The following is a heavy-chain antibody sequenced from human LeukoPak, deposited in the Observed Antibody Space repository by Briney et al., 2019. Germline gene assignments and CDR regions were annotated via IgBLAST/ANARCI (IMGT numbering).Heavy chain of an antibody. CDR1: GFTFRSYA. CDR3: AKHRGYSSASIYYYGMDV. Sequence: GGSLRLSCAASGFTFRSYAMSWVRQAPGKGLEWVSGISVSGSTYYADSVKGRFTISRDNSRNTLYLQMNSLRAEDTALYYCAKHRGYSSASIYYYGMDVWGQGTTVTVSS. V-gene: IGHV3-23*01. J-gene: IGHJ6*02. D-gene: IGHD5-12*01. CDR2: ISVSGST.